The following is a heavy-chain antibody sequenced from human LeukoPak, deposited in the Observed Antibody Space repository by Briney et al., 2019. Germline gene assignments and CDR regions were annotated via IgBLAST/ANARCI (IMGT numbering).Heavy chain of an antibody. CDR3: AKGGSYLGGEDYYYGMDV. CDR1: GFTFSSYG. V-gene: IGHV3-30*18. D-gene: IGHD1-26*01. Sequence: GGSLRLSCAASGFTFSSYGMHWVRQAPGKGLEWVAVISYDGSNKYYADSVKGRFTISRDNSKNTLYLQMNSLRAEDTAVYYCAKGGSYLGGEDYYYGMDVWGQGTTVTVSS. CDR2: ISYDGSNK. J-gene: IGHJ6*02.